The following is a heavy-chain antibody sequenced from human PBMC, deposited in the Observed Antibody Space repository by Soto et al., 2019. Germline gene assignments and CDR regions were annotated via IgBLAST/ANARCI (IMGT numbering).Heavy chain of an antibody. J-gene: IGHJ6*02. CDR1: GGTFSSXX. CDR2: IIPIFGTA. CDR3: ARARITMVRGVINYYYYGMDV. D-gene: IGHD3-10*01. V-gene: IGHV1-69*12. Sequence: QXQLVXSXAXXXXPXXSXXXXCKASGGTFSSXXISWVRXAPXXXLEWMGGIIPIFGTANYAQKFQGRVTITADESTSTAYMELSSLRSEDTAVYYCARARITMVRGVINYYYYGMDVWGQGTTVTVSS.